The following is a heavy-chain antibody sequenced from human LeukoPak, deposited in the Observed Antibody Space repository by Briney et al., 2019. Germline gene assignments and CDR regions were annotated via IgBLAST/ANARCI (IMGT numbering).Heavy chain of an antibody. J-gene: IGHJ6*04. Sequence: GGSLRLSCAASGFTFSSYWMHWVRQAPGKGLVWVSRRSSTSYADSVKGRFTISRDNAKNSLYLQMNSLRAEDTAVYYCAELGITMIGGVWGKGTTVTIPS. CDR3: AELGITMIGGV. CDR2: RSST. CDR1: GFTFSSYW. V-gene: IGHV3-74*01. D-gene: IGHD3-10*02.